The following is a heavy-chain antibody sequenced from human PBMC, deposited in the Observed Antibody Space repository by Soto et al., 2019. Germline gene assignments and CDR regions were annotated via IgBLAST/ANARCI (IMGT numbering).Heavy chain of an antibody. Sequence: EVQLVESGGGLVQPGGSLRLSCAASGFTFSNYWMYWVRQAPGKGLEWVSRINSDGSVSSHADSVRGRLTISRDNVKNTLYLHMDILRAEDTAVYFCARGDCVGGTCYSLAGSFYYYMDVGGKGTTVTVFS. D-gene: IGHD2-15*01. V-gene: IGHV3-74*02. CDR2: INSDGSVS. CDR1: GFTFSNYW. CDR3: ARGDCVGGTCYSLAGSFYYYMDV. J-gene: IGHJ6*03.